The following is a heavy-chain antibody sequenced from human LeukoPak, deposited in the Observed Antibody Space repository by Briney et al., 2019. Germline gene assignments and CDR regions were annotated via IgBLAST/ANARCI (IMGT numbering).Heavy chain of an antibody. Sequence: GGSLRLSCAASGFTFSNYWMHSVRQAPGKGLVWVSHINSDGSRTNYADSVKGRFTISRDNAKNTLYLQMNSLRAEDTAVYYCARQPDYWGQGTLVTVSS. CDR1: GFTFSNYW. D-gene: IGHD1-14*01. CDR3: ARQPDY. V-gene: IGHV3-74*01. J-gene: IGHJ4*02. CDR2: INSDGSRT.